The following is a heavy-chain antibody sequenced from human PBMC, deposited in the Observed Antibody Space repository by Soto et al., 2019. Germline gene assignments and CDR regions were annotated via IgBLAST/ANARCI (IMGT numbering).Heavy chain of an antibody. D-gene: IGHD1-1*01. CDR1: GGSFSGYY. V-gene: IGHV4-34*01. Sequence: SETLSLTCAVYGGSFSGYYWSWIRQPPGKGLEWIGEINHSGSTNYNPSLKSRVTISVDTSKNQFSLKLSSVTAADTAVYYCARVGFLAGTIDYWGQGTLVTVSS. J-gene: IGHJ4*02. CDR3: ARVGFLAGTIDY. CDR2: INHSGST.